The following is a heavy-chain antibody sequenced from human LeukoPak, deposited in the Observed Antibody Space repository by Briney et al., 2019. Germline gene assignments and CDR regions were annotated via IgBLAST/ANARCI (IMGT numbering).Heavy chain of an antibody. Sequence: DPGGSLRLSCAASGFTVSSDCMSWVRQAPGKGLEWVSFIYTGGSTYYADSVKGRFTISRDNSKNTLYLQMNSLRAEDTAVYYCARHPGYCSGGICYALTPPDSWGQGTLVTVSS. D-gene: IGHD2-15*01. CDR3: ARHPGYCSGGICYALTPPDS. V-gene: IGHV3-66*04. CDR2: IYTGGST. J-gene: IGHJ5*01. CDR1: GFTVSSDC.